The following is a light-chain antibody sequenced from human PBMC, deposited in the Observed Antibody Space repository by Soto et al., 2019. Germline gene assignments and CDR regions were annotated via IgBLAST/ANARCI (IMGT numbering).Light chain of an antibody. CDR1: QSVSNTY. Sequence: EVVLTQSPGTLSLSPGERATLSCRASQSVSNTYVAWYQHIPGQTPRLLIYGASNRATGIPDRFGGSGSGTDFTLTISRLEPEDFAVYYCQQHDNSPWMFGQGTKVDIK. V-gene: IGKV3-20*01. J-gene: IGKJ1*01. CDR2: GAS. CDR3: QQHDNSPWM.